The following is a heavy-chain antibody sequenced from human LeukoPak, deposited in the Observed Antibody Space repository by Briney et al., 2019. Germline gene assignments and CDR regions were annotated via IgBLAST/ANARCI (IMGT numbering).Heavy chain of an antibody. J-gene: IGHJ4*02. D-gene: IGHD2-15*01. CDR2: ISSSGTFI. CDR3: ARSLRISASYFDY. V-gene: IGHV3-11*01. CDR1: GFTLSDYY. Sequence: GGSLRLSYAASGFTLSDYYMTWIRQAPGKGLEWVSYISSSGTFIYYGDSVKGRFTISRDTASNSLYLQMNSLRAEDTAVYYCARSLRISASYFDYWGQGTLVTVSS.